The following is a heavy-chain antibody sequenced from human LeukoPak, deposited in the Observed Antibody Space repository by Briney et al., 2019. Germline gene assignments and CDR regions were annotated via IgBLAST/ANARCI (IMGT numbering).Heavy chain of an antibody. J-gene: IGHJ6*03. D-gene: IGHD6-6*01. CDR1: GDSVSSNSAA. CDR2: TYYRSKWYN. CDR3: ARDRPQPRPGIAALGPYYYYYMDV. V-gene: IGHV6-1*01. Sequence: SQTLSLTCAISGDSVSSNSAAWNWTRQSPSRGLEWLGRTYYRSKWYNDYAVSVKSRITINPDTSKNQFSLQLNSVTPEDTAVYYCARDRPQPRPGIAALGPYYYYYMDVWGKGTTVTVSS.